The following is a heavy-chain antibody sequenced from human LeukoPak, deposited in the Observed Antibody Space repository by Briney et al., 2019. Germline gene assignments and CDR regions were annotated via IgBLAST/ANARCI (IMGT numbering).Heavy chain of an antibody. J-gene: IGHJ3*02. Sequence: SETLSLTCTVSGGSLSSYYWSWIRQPPGKQLEWIGYIYYIGGTNYNPSVRSRVTMSVDTSKNQFSLNLSSVTAADTAVYYCARPAGNFDSSGFLAFHIWGQGTMVTVSS. CDR1: GGSLSSYY. V-gene: IGHV4-59*08. D-gene: IGHD3-22*01. CDR2: IYYIGGT. CDR3: ARPAGNFDSSGFLAFHI.